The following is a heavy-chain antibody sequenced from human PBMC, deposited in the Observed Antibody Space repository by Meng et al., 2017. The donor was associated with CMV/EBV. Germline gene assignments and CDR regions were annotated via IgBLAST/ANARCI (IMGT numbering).Heavy chain of an antibody. V-gene: IGHV1-69*12. CDR3: ARGEGIRVPTGWFDT. D-gene: IGHD3-10*01. CDR2: IIPIFGTA. Sequence: QVQLVLSGAEVTKPGSSVKVSCTASGGTFSSYAISWVRQAPGQGLEWMGGIIPIFGTANYAQKFQGRVTITADESTSTAYMELSSLRSEDTAVYYCARGEGIRVPTGWFDTWGQGTLVTVAS. J-gene: IGHJ5*02. CDR1: GGTFSSYA.